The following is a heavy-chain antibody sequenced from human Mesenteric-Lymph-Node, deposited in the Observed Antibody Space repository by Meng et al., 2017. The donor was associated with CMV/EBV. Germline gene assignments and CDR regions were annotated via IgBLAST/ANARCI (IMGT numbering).Heavy chain of an antibody. V-gene: IGHV3-21*01. D-gene: IGHD3-10*01. Sequence: GESLKISCAASGFTFSSYSMNWVRQAPGKGLEWVSSISSSSSYIYYADSVKGRFTISRDNAKNSLYLQMNSLRAEDTAVYYCARVGSGVYYGMDVWGQGTTVTVSS. J-gene: IGHJ6*02. CDR2: ISSSSSYI. CDR1: GFTFSSYS. CDR3: ARVGSGVYYGMDV.